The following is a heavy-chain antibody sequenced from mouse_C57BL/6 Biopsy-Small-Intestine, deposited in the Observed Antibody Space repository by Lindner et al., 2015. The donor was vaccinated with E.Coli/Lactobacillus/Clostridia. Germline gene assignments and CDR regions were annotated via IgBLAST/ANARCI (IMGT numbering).Heavy chain of an antibody. Sequence: VQLQESGAELVKPGASVKLSCKASGYTFTEHTINWVKQRSGQGLEWIGWFYPGSGSIKYNEKFKDKATLTADKSSHTVYMELSRLTSEDSAVYFCARRDSIYWYFDVWGAGTTVTVSS. CDR1: GYTFTEHT. D-gene: IGHD2-10*02. CDR2: FYPGSGSI. CDR3: ARRDSIYWYFDV. V-gene: IGHV1-62-2*01. J-gene: IGHJ1*01.